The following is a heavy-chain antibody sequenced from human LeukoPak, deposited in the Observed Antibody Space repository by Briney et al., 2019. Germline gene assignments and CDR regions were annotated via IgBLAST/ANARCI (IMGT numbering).Heavy chain of an antibody. CDR3: AKCGNSGCHLIDY. CDR1: EFTFTTNA. J-gene: IGHJ4*02. V-gene: IGHV3-23*01. Sequence: GESLRLSCAASEFTFTTNAMSWVRQAPGKGLEWVSAISGRTGGTYYADSVKGRFTISRDNSKSTLYLQMDSLRAEDTAVYYCAKCGNSGCHLIDYWGQGTLVTVSS. CDR2: ISGRTGGT. D-gene: IGHD5-12*01.